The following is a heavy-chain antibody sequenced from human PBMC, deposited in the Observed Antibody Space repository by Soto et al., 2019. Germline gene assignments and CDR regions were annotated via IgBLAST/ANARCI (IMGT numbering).Heavy chain of an antibody. D-gene: IGHD6-13*01. Sequence: PGGSLRLSCAASGFIISSYAMSWVRQAPGKGLEWVSAISGSGGSTYYADSVKGRFTISRDNSKNTLYLQMNSLRAEDTAVYYCAKAGIAAAGPDAFDIWGQGTMVTVSS. V-gene: IGHV3-23*01. CDR3: AKAGIAAAGPDAFDI. J-gene: IGHJ3*02. CDR2: ISGSGGST. CDR1: GFIISSYA.